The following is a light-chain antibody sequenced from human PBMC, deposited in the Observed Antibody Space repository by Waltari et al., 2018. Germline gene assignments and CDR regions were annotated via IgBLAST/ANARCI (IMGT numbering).Light chain of an antibody. CDR1: QSVGSY. J-gene: IGKJ2*01. CDR2: DAS. V-gene: IGKV3-11*01. CDR3: QQRNIWPNT. Sequence: EIVLTQSPATLYLSPGERATLSCRASQSVGSYLAWYQQKPGQVPRLLIYDASSRATGVPARFSGSGSGTEFTLTISSLEPEDFAVYYCQQRNIWPNTFGQGTKLEIK.